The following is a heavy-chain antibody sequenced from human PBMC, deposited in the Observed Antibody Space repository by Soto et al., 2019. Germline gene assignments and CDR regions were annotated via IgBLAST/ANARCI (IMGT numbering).Heavy chain of an antibody. Sequence: GGSLRLSCAASGFTFSDHYMDWVRQAPGKGLEWVGRTRNKANSYTTEYAASVKGRFTISRDDSKNSLYLQMNSLKTEDTAVYYCARDLPDSSGYYYFDYWGQGTLVTVSS. CDR1: GFTFSDHY. J-gene: IGHJ4*02. V-gene: IGHV3-72*01. CDR2: TRNKANSYTT. D-gene: IGHD3-22*01. CDR3: ARDLPDSSGYYYFDY.